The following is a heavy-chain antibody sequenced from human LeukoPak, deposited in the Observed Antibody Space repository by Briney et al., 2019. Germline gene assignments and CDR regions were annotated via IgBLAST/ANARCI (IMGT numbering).Heavy chain of an antibody. D-gene: IGHD6-19*01. CDR3: AQVRPPSGSGWYGGDDY. CDR1: GFTFSSYW. V-gene: IGHV3-74*03. J-gene: IGHJ4*02. Sequence: GGSLRLSCAASGFTFSSYWMHWVRQAPGKGLVWVSRINSDGSSTTYADSVKGRFTISRDNSKNTLYLQMNSLRVEDTAVYYCAQVRPPSGSGWYGGDDYWGQGTLVTVSS. CDR2: INSDGSST.